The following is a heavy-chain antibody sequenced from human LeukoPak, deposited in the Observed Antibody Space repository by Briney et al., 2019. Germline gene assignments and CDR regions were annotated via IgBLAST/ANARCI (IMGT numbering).Heavy chain of an antibody. V-gene: IGHV4-30-4*08. J-gene: IGHJ4*02. Sequence: SETLSLTCAVYGGSFSGYYWSWIRQPPGKGLEWIGYIYYSGSTYYNPSLKSRVTISVDTSKNQSSLKLSPVTAADTAVYYCARDTYQYHFDYWGQGTLVTVSS. CDR2: IYYSGST. CDR3: ARDTYQYHFDY. D-gene: IGHD2-2*01. CDR1: GGSFSGYY.